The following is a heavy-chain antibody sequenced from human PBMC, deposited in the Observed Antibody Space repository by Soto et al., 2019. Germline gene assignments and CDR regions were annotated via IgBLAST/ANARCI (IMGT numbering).Heavy chain of an antibody. V-gene: IGHV1-46*03. J-gene: IGHJ5*02. Sequence: QVQLVQAGPEVKKPGASMKISCRASGYRFTKYYVHWVRQAPGQGLEWMGVIDPRGGGTTYAQKFQDRVTMTRDSDLSTVFLDLASLRSEDTAIYFCASHCSTRCCDWIDPWGQGTLVIVSS. CDR1: GYRFTKYY. CDR3: ASHCSTRCCDWIDP. CDR2: IDPRGGGT. D-gene: IGHD2-15*01.